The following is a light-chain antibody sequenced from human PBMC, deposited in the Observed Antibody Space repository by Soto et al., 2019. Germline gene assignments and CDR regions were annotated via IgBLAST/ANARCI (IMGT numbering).Light chain of an antibody. CDR3: QQRSNWPPGLT. J-gene: IGKJ4*01. CDR1: QSVSSSY. Sequence: EIVVTQSPGTRSLPPEERATLSCRAIQSVSSSYLAWYQQKPGKAPRLLIYGASNRATGIPARFSGSGSGKDFTLNISSLEPEDFAVYYCQQRSNWPPGLTFGGGTKVDI. CDR2: GAS. V-gene: IGKV3D-20*02.